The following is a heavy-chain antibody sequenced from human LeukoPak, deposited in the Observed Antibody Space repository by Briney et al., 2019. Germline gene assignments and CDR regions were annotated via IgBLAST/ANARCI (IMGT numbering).Heavy chain of an antibody. Sequence: GGSLRLSCAASGFTFSSYAMHWVRQAPGKGLEWVAVIADDGSNKYYADSVKGRFTISRDNSNNTLYLQMNSLRAEDTAVYYCAKLTDNGAFDYWGQGTLVTVSS. CDR2: IADDGSNK. V-gene: IGHV3-30*04. D-gene: IGHD4-17*01. CDR1: GFTFSSYA. J-gene: IGHJ4*02. CDR3: AKLTDNGAFDY.